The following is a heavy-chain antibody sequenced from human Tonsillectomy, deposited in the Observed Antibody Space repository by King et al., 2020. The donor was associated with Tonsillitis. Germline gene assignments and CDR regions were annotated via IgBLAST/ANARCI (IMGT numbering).Heavy chain of an antibody. D-gene: IGHD6-13*01. V-gene: IGHV3-21*06. CDR1: GFTFSNHY. CDR3: ARGGAAAGVDAFDF. J-gene: IGHJ3*01. Sequence: VQLVESGGGLVKPGGSLRHSCAASGFTFSNHYMNWVRQAPGKGLEWVSSISGSSNYIYYADSLEGRFTISRDNAKNSLYLQMNSLRIEDTAVYYCARGGAAAGVDAFDFWGQGTMVTVSS. CDR2: ISGSSNYI.